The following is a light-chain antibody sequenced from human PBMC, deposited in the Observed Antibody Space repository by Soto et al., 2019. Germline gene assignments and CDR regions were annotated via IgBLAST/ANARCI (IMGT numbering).Light chain of an antibody. CDR2: GNS. Sequence: QSVLTQPPPVSGAPGQRATILCTGSSSKIGAGYDVHRYPPLPRAAPKPLIHGNSNRPPGVPGRFSGFKFGTSGSPAITGLQAEDEAYYFCQSYDRSLNFCVFRRGTNVT. V-gene: IGLV1-40*01. J-gene: IGLJ1*01. CDR3: QSYDRSLNFCV. CDR1: SSKIGAGYD.